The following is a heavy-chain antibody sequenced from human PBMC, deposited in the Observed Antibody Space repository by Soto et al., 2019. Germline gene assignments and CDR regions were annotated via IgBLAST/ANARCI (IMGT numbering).Heavy chain of an antibody. Sequence: EVQLVESGGGLVKPGGSLRLSCAASGFTFSNAWMSWVRQAPGKGLEWVGRIKSKTDGGTTDYAAPVKGRFTISRDDSKNTLYLQMYSLKTEDTAVYYCTTDYGSGTAFDYWGQGTLVTVSS. V-gene: IGHV3-15*01. CDR2: IKSKTDGGTT. J-gene: IGHJ4*02. D-gene: IGHD3-10*01. CDR3: TTDYGSGTAFDY. CDR1: GFTFSNAW.